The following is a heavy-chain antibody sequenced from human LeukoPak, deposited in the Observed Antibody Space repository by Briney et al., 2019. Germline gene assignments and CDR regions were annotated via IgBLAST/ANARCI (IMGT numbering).Heavy chain of an antibody. CDR1: GYSFTDYY. D-gene: IGHD2-21*01. CDR3: ARADRLHGGPYLIGP. Sequence: ASVKVSCKSSGYSFTDYYMHWVRQAPGQGLEWMGWINPNSGGTSAAQKFQGRVTMTRDTSITTVYMEVSWLTSDDTAIYYCARADRLHGGPYLIGPWGQGTLVTVSS. V-gene: IGHV1-2*02. CDR2: INPNSGGT. J-gene: IGHJ5*02.